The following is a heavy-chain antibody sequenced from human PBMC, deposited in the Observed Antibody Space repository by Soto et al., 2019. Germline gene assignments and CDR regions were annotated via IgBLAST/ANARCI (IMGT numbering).Heavy chain of an antibody. V-gene: IGHV1-69*13. CDR3: ARGVDRKYYDSSGYYPK. CDR2: TIPIFGTA. J-gene: IGHJ4*02. D-gene: IGHD3-22*01. CDR1: GGTFSSYA. Sequence: ASVKVSCKASGGTFSSYAISWVRQAPGQGLEWMGGTIPIFGTANYAQKFQGRVTITADESTSTAYMELSSLRSEDTAVYYCARGVDRKYYDSSGYYPKWGQGTLVTVSS.